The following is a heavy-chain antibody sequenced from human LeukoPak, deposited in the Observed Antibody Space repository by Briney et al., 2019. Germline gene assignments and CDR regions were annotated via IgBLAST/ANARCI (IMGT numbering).Heavy chain of an antibody. Sequence: PGGSLRLSCVVSGFTFNSYSMNWVRQAPGKGLEWVSYISNSGSTMYYADSVKGRFTISRDNAKNSLYLQMNSLRPEDTAVYYCARTEILTGYYKVFGYWGQGTLVTVSS. CDR1: GFTFNSYS. CDR2: ISNSGSTM. D-gene: IGHD3-9*01. V-gene: IGHV3-48*04. CDR3: ARTEILTGYYKVFGY. J-gene: IGHJ4*02.